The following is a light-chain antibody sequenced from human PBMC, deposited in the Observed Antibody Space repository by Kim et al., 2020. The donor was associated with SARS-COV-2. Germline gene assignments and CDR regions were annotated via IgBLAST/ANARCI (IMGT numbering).Light chain of an antibody. Sequence: SPGRRNTLPRRAGQIGSCSRLAWDQQEPGPAPRLLIFGSSIRATGIPGKFRGSWSGTAFTLTISRLEAEDFAVYYCQQYGSSPMYTFGQETKLDI. CDR2: GSS. CDR1: QIGSCSR. V-gene: IGKV3-20*01. CDR3: QQYGSSPMYT. J-gene: IGKJ2*01.